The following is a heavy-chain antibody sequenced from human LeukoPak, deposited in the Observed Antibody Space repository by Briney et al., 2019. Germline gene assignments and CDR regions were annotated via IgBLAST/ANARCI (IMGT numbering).Heavy chain of an antibody. CDR3: ARGTATIIDY. CDR2: IYYSGST. Sequence: PSETLSLTCSVSGGSISSWNYYWDWIRQPPGKGLEWMGNIYYSGSTYYNPSLKSRVTISVDTSNNRLSLNLSSVTAADTAVYYCARGTATIIDYWGQGALVTVSS. J-gene: IGHJ4*02. CDR1: GGSISSWNYY. V-gene: IGHV4-39*01. D-gene: IGHD5-12*01.